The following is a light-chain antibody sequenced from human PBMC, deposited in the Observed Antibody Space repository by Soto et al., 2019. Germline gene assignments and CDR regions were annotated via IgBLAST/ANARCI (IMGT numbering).Light chain of an antibody. Sequence: LTKLQYALSXXTGAXSTIXXRXSQSVRSSYLAWYQQKPGQVPRLLIYGASNGATGIPDRFSGNGSGTDFTLTISRLEPEDFAMYYCQECDRSPITFGDGTRMDVK. CDR2: GAS. CDR3: QECDRSPIT. CDR1: QSVRSSY. J-gene: IGKJ5*01. V-gene: IGKV3-20*01.